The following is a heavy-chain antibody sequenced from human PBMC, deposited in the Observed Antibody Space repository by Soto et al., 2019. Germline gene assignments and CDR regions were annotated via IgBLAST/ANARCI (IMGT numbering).Heavy chain of an antibody. CDR1: GGSISGFY. CDR2: IYSSGAT. Sequence: PSETLSLTCTVAGGSISGFYWSWVRQPAGKGLEWIGRIYSSGATKYIPSLRNRVTMSVDTSTDQYSLHLASMTAADTDVYLCARGPFSGNACYLDVWGQGTQVTVSS. CDR3: ARGPFSGNACYLDV. J-gene: IGHJ4*01. D-gene: IGHD6-13*01. V-gene: IGHV4-4*07.